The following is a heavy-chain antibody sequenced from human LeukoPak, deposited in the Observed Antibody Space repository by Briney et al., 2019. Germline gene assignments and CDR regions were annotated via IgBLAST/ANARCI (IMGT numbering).Heavy chain of an antibody. J-gene: IGHJ4*02. CDR1: GFTFSSYA. CDR3: AKGSYYDSSGSFYFDY. D-gene: IGHD3-22*01. CDR2: ISGSGDNT. V-gene: IGHV3-23*01. Sequence: GGSLRLSCAASGFTFSSYAMSWVRQAPGKGLEWVPGISGSGDNTYYADSVKGRFTISRDNSKNTLYVRVNSLGTEDTAAYYCAKGSYYDSSGSFYFDYWGQGTLVTVSS.